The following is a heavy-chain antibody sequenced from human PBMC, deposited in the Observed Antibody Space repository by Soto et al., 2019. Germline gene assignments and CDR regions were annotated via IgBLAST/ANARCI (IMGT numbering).Heavy chain of an antibody. J-gene: IGHJ4*02. CDR3: ARGYGDSDY. CDR2: INHSRST. V-gene: IGHV4-34*01. CDR1: GGSFSGYY. Sequence: PSETLSLTCAVYGGSFSGYYWSWIRQPPGKGLEWIGEINHSRSTNYNPSLKSRVTISVDTSKNQFSLKLSSVTAADTAVYYCARGYGDSDYWGQGTLVTVSS. D-gene: IGHD4-17*01.